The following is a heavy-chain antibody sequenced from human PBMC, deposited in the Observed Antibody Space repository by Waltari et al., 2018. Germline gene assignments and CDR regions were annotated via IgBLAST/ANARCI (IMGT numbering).Heavy chain of an antibody. J-gene: IGHJ6*03. V-gene: IGHV3-21*01. CDR1: GFTFSSYR. D-gene: IGHD3-10*01. CDR3: ARIGYYGSGRERYYYYMDV. Sequence: EVQLVESGGGLVKPGGSLRLSCAASGFTFSSYRMNWVRQAPGKGLEWVSSISSSSSYIYYADSVKGRFTISRDNAKNSLYLQMNSLRAEDTAVYYCARIGYYGSGRERYYYYMDVWGKGTTVTVSS. CDR2: ISSSSSYI.